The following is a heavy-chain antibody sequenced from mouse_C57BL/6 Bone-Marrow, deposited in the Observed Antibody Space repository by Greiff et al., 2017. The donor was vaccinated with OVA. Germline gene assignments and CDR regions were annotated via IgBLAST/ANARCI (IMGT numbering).Heavy chain of an antibody. Sequence: EVHLVESGGGLVQPGGSLKLSCAASGFTFSDYYMYWVRQTPEKRLEWVAYISNGGGSTYYPDTVKGRFTISRDNAKNTLYLQMSRLKSEDTAKYYVARLYYSNYDYYFGDWGKGTTLTVSS. CDR3: ARLYYSNYDYYFGD. CDR1: GFTFSDYY. V-gene: IGHV5-12*01. D-gene: IGHD2-5*01. CDR2: ISNGGGST. J-gene: IGHJ2*01.